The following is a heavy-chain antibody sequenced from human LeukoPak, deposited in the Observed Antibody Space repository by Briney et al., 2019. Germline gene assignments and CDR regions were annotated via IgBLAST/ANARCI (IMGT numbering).Heavy chain of an antibody. D-gene: IGHD2-2*03. V-gene: IGHV4-4*07. Sequence: PSETLSLTCTVSGGSISNYYWSWIRQPAGKGLEWIGRIYTSGSTNYNPSLKSRVTMSVDTSKNQFSLKLSSVTAADTAVYYCARGPLPLGYYAFDIWGQGTMVAVSS. J-gene: IGHJ3*02. CDR1: GGSISNYY. CDR3: ARGPLPLGYYAFDI. CDR2: IYTSGST.